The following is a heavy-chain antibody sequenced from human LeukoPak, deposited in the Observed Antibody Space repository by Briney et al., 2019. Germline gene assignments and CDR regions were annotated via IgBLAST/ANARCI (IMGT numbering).Heavy chain of an antibody. D-gene: IGHD2-15*01. CDR2: ISSSGRT. J-gene: IGHJ6*04. V-gene: IGHV4-4*07. Sequence: SETLSLTCTVSGGSIRTDYWSWIRQPAGQGLEWIGRISSSGRTNYNPALKSRVTMSVDTSRNQFSLKLISVTAADTAVYYCARVIVDDVWGKGTTVTVSS. CDR3: ARVIVDDV. CDR1: GGSIRTDY.